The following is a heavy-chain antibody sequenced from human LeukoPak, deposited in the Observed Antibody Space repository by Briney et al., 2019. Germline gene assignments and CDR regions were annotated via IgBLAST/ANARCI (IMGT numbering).Heavy chain of an antibody. CDR3: VRGPSYLVPEDT. Sequence: PSETLSLTCSVSGGSISSGGYYWSWIRQHPGKGLEWIGYIYYSGSTYYNPSLKSRVTISVDTSKNQFSLKLSSVTAADTAVYYCVRGPSYLVPEDTWGRGTLVTVSS. V-gene: IGHV4-31*03. CDR1: GGSISSGGYY. D-gene: IGHD2-2*01. CDR2: IYYSGST. J-gene: IGHJ4*02.